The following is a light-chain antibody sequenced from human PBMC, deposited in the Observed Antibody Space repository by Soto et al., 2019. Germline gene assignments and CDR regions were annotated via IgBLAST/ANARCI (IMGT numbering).Light chain of an antibody. CDR1: QSFNSNY. Sequence: EIEMTQSPATLSLSPGERATLSCTASQSFNSNYLAWYQQKPGQAPRLLIYGASTRATGIPDRFSGSGSGTDFTLTISRLEPEDFAVYYCQQYGSSLYTFGQGTKVDIK. J-gene: IGKJ2*01. V-gene: IGKV3-20*01. CDR3: QQYGSSLYT. CDR2: GAS.